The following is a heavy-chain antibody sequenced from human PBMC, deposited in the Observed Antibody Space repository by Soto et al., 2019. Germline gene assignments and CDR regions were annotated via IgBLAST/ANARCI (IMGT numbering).Heavy chain of an antibody. V-gene: IGHV1-46*01. CDR2: INPSGGST. CDR3: ARSPSSGWYVFDY. CDR1: GYAFTSYY. Sequence: ASVKVSCKASGYAFTSYYIHWVRQAPGQGLEWMGIINPSGGSTSYAQKFQGRVTMTRDTSTSTVYMELSSLRSEDTAVYYCARSPSSGWYVFDYWGQGTLVTVSS. J-gene: IGHJ4*02. D-gene: IGHD6-19*01.